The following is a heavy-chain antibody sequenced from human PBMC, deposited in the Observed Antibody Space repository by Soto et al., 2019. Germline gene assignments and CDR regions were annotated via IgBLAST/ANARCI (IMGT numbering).Heavy chain of an antibody. CDR1: GGSISSGGYY. CDR2: IYYSGST. V-gene: IGHV4-31*03. Sequence: PSETLSLTCTVSGGSISSGGYYWSWIRQHPGKGLEWIGYIYYSGSTCYNPSLKSRVTISVDTSKNQFSLKLSSVTAADTAVYYCASTADSSGYYYYLDYWGQGTLVTVSS. J-gene: IGHJ4*02. D-gene: IGHD3-22*01. CDR3: ASTADSSGYYYYLDY.